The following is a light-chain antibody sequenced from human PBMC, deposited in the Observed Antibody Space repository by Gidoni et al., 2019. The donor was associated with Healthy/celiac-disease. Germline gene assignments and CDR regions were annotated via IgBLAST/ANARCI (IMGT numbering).Light chain of an antibody. CDR1: QSVSSY. CDR3: QQRSNWLT. J-gene: IGKJ4*01. V-gene: IGKV3-11*01. Sequence: DIVLTQSPATLSFSPGERATLSCRDSQSVSSYLAWYQQKPGQAPRLLIYDASNRATGIQARVSGSGSGTDFTITISSLEHEDFEVYYCQQRSNWLTFGGGNKVEIK. CDR2: DAS.